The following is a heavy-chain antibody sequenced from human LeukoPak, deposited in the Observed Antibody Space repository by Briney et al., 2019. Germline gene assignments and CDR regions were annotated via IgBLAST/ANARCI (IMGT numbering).Heavy chain of an antibody. Sequence: SETLSLTCTVSGGSISSYYWSWLRQPPGKGLEWIGYIYYSGSTNYNPSLKSRVTISVDTSKNQFSLKLSSVTAADTAVYYCARHAGNWFDPWGQGTLVTVSS. CDR2: IYYSGST. J-gene: IGHJ5*02. D-gene: IGHD3-10*01. CDR1: GGSISSYY. CDR3: ARHAGNWFDP. V-gene: IGHV4-59*08.